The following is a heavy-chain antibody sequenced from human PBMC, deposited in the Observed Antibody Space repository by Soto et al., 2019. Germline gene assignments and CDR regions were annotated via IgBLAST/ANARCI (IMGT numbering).Heavy chain of an antibody. D-gene: IGHD2-2*01. CDR3: ARLGFCSSTDCYVHAFDI. V-gene: IGHV4-59*08. CDR2: MFYSGSST. Sequence: PSETLSLTCSVSGGSISNSYWSWIRQPPGKGLEWIGYMFYSGSSTNYNPSLKSRVTISVDTSKNQFSLKLSSVTAADTAVYYCARLGFCSSTDCYVHAFDIWGQGTMVT. J-gene: IGHJ3*02. CDR1: GGSISNSY.